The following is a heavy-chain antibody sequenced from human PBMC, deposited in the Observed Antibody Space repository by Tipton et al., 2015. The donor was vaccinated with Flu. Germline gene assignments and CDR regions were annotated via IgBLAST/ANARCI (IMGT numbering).Heavy chain of an antibody. CDR1: GDSIRSSSYY. CDR3: TRQVEAATRSSS. V-gene: IGHV4-39*07. CDR2: ISDSGGA. Sequence: TLSLTCSVSGDSIRSSSYYWGWIRQPPHKGLEWVGSISDSGGAYYSPSLKSRVTISVDTSKNQFSLKLSSVTAADTAVYYCTRQVEAATRSSSWGQGTLVTVSS. J-gene: IGHJ4*02. D-gene: IGHD2-15*01.